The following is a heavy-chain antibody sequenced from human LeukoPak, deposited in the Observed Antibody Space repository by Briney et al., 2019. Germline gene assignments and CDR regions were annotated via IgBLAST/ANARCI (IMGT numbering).Heavy chain of an antibody. CDR2: IYYSGST. Sequence: SETLSLTCTVSGGSISSYYWSWIRQPPGKGLEWIGYIYYSGSTNYNPSLKSRVTISVDTSKNQFSLKLSSVTAADTAVYYCARSIKVVRGAFDYWGQGTLVTVSS. D-gene: IGHD3-10*01. J-gene: IGHJ4*02. CDR1: GGSISSYY. CDR3: ARSIKVVRGAFDY. V-gene: IGHV4-59*01.